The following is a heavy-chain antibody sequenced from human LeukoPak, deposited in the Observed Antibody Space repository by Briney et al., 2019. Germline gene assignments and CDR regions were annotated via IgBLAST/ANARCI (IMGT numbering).Heavy chain of an antibody. D-gene: IGHD4-17*01. CDR3: ARGYYGDYVHLGYYYGMDV. CDR2: FDPEDGET. J-gene: IGHJ6*02. CDR1: GYTLTELS. Sequence: EASVKVSCKVSGYTLTELSMHWVRQAPGKGLEWMGGFDPEDGETIYAQKFQGRVTMTEDTSTDTAYMELSSLRSEDTAVYYCARGYYGDYVHLGYYYGMDVWGQGTTVTVSS. V-gene: IGHV1-24*01.